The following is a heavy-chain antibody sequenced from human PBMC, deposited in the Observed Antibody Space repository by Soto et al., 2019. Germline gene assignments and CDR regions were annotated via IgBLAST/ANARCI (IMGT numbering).Heavy chain of an antibody. V-gene: IGHV3-30*18. CDR2: MSDDGSKK. CDR1: GFSFSKYG. CDR3: AKELRETGGYDLDC. D-gene: IGHD3-16*01. Sequence: QVQLVESGGGVVQPGRSLRLSCAASGFSFSKYGMHWVRQAPGKGMEWVAEMSDDGSKKYYGDSVKGRFTISRDNSKNTLYLLMDSLRPEDTAMYYCAKELRETGGYDLDCWGQGTLVTVSS. J-gene: IGHJ4*02.